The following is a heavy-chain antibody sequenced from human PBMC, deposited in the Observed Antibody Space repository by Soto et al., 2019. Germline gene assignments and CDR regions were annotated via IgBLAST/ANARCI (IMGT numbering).Heavy chain of an antibody. J-gene: IGHJ4*02. CDR1: GFTFSSYA. D-gene: IGHD6-19*01. V-gene: IGHV3-30-3*01. CDR2: ISYDGSNK. Sequence: PGGSLRLSCTASGFTFSSYAMHWVRQAPGKGLEWVAVISYDGSNKYYADSVKGRFTISRDNSKNTMYLQMNSLRVEDTAVYYCARPYSSGWYGDLDYWGQGTLGTSPQ. CDR3: ARPYSSGWYGDLDY.